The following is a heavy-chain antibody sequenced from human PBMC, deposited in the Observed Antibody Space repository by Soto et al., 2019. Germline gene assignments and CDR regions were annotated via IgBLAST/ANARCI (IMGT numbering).Heavy chain of an antibody. V-gene: IGHV5-10-1*01. J-gene: IGHJ6*02. CDR1: GYSFTSYW. CDR2: IAPSDSYT. CDR3: ARHFLFYSNKRGYYYYGMDV. D-gene: IGHD4-4*01. Sequence: GESLKISCKPSGYSFTSYWLSWVRQMPGKGLEWMGRIAPSDSYTNYSPSFQGHVTIAADKSISTAYLQWSSLKASDTAMYYCARHFLFYSNKRGYYYYGMDVWGQGTTVTVSS.